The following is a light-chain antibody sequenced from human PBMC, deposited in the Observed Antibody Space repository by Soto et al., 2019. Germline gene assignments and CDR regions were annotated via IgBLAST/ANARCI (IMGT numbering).Light chain of an antibody. CDR3: QQRRNWLLT. Sequence: EIVLTQSPATVSLSPGERATLSCRASQSISTYLAWYQQKPGQAPRLLIYDASYRAAGIPARFSGSGSGTDFTLTISGLETEDVAVYFCQQRRNWLLTFGGGTKVEI. V-gene: IGKV3-11*01. J-gene: IGKJ4*01. CDR2: DAS. CDR1: QSISTY.